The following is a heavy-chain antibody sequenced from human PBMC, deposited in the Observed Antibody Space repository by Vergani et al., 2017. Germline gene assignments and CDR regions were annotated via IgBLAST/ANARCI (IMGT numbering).Heavy chain of an antibody. J-gene: IGHJ5*02. CDR3: ASWIRIAVA. CDR1: GFTFSSYS. D-gene: IGHD6-19*01. Sequence: EVQLVESGGGLVKPGGSLRLSCAASGFTFSSYSMNWVRQAPGKGLEWVSSIISSSSYIYYADSVEGRFTISRDNAKNSLYLQMNSLRAEDTAVYYCASWIRIAVAWGQGTLVTVSS. CDR2: IISSSSYI. V-gene: IGHV3-21*01.